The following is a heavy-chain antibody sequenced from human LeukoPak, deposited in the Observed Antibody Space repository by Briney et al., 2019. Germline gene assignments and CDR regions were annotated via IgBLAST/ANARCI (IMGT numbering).Heavy chain of an antibody. Sequence: SQTLSLTCTVSGGSISSGGYHWAWIRQPPGKGLEWIASIYYSGSTYYNPSLKSRVTISVDTSRNQFSLKLSSVTAADTAVYYCASLAVAGLSEGYWGQGTLVTVSS. J-gene: IGHJ4*02. V-gene: IGHV4-39*01. CDR1: GGSISSGGYH. CDR2: IYYSGST. CDR3: ASLAVAGLSEGY. D-gene: IGHD6-19*01.